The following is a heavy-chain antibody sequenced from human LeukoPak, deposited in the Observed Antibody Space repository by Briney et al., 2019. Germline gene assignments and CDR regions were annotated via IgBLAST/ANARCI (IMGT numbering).Heavy chain of an antibody. V-gene: IGHV1-3*01. D-gene: IGHD1-26*01. CDR3: ARATSPSGSYSSADFDY. J-gene: IGHJ4*02. CDR2: INAGNGNT. CDR1: GYTFTSYA. Sequence: ASVEVSCKASGYTFTSYAMHWVRQAPGQRLEWMGWINAGNGNTKYSQKFQGRVTITRDTSASTAYMELSSLRSEDTAVYYCARATSPSGSYSSADFDYWGQGTLVTVSS.